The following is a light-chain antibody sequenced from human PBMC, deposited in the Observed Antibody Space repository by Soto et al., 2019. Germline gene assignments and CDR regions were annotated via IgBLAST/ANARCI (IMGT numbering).Light chain of an antibody. CDR2: DAS. Sequence: DIVLTQSPDTLSLSPGESATLSCRASQSLGRYLAWYQQKPGQPPRLLIYDASHRATCIPVRFSGSGSASYFTLTISIQEPEEFSVYSCQQRSYPITFGQGTRLEIK. V-gene: IGKV3-11*01. CDR3: QQRSYPIT. J-gene: IGKJ5*01. CDR1: QSLGRY.